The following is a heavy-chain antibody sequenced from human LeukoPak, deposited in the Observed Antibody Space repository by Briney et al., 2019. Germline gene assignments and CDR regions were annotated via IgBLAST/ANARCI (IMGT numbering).Heavy chain of an antibody. D-gene: IGHD5-12*01. CDR2: ISSSKTYI. CDR3: ARGPSGYHNT. V-gene: IGHV3-21*01. J-gene: IGHJ4*02. CDR1: GFTFSSYS. Sequence: GGSLRLSCAASGFTFSSYSMSWVRQAPGKGLEWVSSISSSKTYIYYADSVKGRFTISRDNVKNILYLQMNNLRAEDTAVYYCARGPSGYHNTGGQGTLVTVSS.